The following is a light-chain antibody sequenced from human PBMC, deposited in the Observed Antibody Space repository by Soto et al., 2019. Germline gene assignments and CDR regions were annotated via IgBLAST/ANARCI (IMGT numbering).Light chain of an antibody. CDR2: DAS. CDR1: QSVSRY. CDR3: HLRSNRLSIT. Sequence: EIVFTQSPAKLCLSPGGRSPLSCRASQSVSRYLAWYERKPGQAPRLLIYDASNRANGIPARFSVSGSGTDLTPTFISRVAEPVALYYCHLRSNRLSITCRRGTRLDI. J-gene: IGKJ5*01. V-gene: IGKV3-11*01.